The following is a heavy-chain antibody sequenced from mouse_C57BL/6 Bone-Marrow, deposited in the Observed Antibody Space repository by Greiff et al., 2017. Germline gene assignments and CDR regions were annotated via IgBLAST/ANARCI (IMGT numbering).Heavy chain of an antibody. CDR1: GYTFTSYW. CDR2: INPSNGGT. Sequence: QVQLQQPGTELVKPGASVKLSCKASGYTFTSYWMHWVKQRPGQGLEWIGNINPSNGGTNYTEKFTSKVTLTVDTSSITAYMQLSSLTSEDSAVYYCSRRADYDYDLYYWGQGTTLTVSS. V-gene: IGHV1-53*01. D-gene: IGHD2-4*01. J-gene: IGHJ2*01. CDR3: SRRADYDYDLYY.